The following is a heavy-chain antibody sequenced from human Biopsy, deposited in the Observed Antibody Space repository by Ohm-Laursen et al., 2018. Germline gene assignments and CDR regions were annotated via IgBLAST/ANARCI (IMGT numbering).Heavy chain of an antibody. CDR3: AKGGYCTTTSCYMDVGY. CDR2: ISGSGGST. CDR1: GFSFDNYA. Sequence: SLRLSCAASGFSFDNYAMNWVRQAPGKGLEWVSTISGSGGSTYYADSVKGRFTISRGASKNTLYLLMNSLRAEDTAMYYCAKGGYCTTTSCYMDVGYWGQGTLVTVSS. J-gene: IGHJ4*02. D-gene: IGHD2-2*02. V-gene: IGHV3-23*01.